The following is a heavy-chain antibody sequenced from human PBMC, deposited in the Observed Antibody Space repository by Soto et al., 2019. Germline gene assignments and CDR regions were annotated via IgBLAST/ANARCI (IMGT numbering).Heavy chain of an antibody. V-gene: IGHV3-13*05. CDR2: IGAARDP. CDR3: ARAYTGQLPRRADYYYALDV. CDR1: GFSFSNYD. Sequence: PGGSLRLSCAASGFSFSNYDMHWVRQVSGKALEWVSAIGAARDPYYLGSVKGRLTVSRDNAQKSLYLQMNNLRAEDTAVYYCARAYTGQLPRRADYYYALDVWGRGTPVTVSS. D-gene: IGHD2-2*01. J-gene: IGHJ6*02.